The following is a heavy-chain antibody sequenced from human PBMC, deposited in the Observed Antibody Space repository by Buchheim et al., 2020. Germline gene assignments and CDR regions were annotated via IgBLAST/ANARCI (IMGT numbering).Heavy chain of an antibody. J-gene: IGHJ5*02. Sequence: QLQLQESGPGLVKPSETLSLTCTVSGGSISSSSYYWGWIRQPPGKGLEWIGSIYYSGSTYYNPSLKSRVTISVDTSKNQFSLKLSSVTAADTAVYYCARQRDIVLVVKSGYNWFDPWGQGTL. CDR1: GGSISSSSYY. CDR3: ARQRDIVLVVKSGYNWFDP. D-gene: IGHD2-8*02. V-gene: IGHV4-39*01. CDR2: IYYSGST.